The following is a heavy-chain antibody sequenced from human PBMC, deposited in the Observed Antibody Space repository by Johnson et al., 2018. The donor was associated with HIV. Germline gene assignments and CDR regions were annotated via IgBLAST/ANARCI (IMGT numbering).Heavy chain of an antibody. CDR1: GFTFADYA. CDR3: AKVHSSSSLNGAFDI. D-gene: IGHD6-6*01. V-gene: IGHV3-9*01. CDR2: ICWNSGSI. J-gene: IGHJ3*02. Sequence: VQLVESGGGLVQPGRSLRLSCAASGFTFADYAMHWVRQAPGKGLEWVSGICWNSGSIGYADSVKGRFTISRDNAKNSLYLQMNSLRAEDTALYYCAKVHSSSSLNGAFDIWGQGTMVTVSS.